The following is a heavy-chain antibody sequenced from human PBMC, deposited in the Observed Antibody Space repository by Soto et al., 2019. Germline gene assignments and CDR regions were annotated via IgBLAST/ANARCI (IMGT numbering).Heavy chain of an antibody. CDR1: GFTFSSYA. CDR3: AKDPEPLIRDQLLRGYNRFDP. CDR2: ISGSGGST. J-gene: IGHJ5*02. D-gene: IGHD2-2*01. Sequence: EVQLLESGGGLVQPGGSLRLSCAASGFTFSSYAMSWVRQAPGKGLEWVSAISGSGGSTYYADSVKGRFTVSRDNAKNPPYLHMNSMRDEDTAVYYGAKDPEPLIRDQLLRGYNRFDPWGQGTLVTVSS. V-gene: IGHV3-23*01.